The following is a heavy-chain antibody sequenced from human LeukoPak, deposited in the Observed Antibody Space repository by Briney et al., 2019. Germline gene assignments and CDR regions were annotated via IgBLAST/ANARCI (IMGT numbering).Heavy chain of an antibody. CDR1: GFTFSSYA. J-gene: IGHJ4*01. CDR2: ISGDGSIT. V-gene: IGHV3-74*01. Sequence: GGSLRLSCAASGFTFSSYAMSWVRQAPGKGLVWVSRISGDGSITAYADSVKGRFTISRDNAKNTLYLQMNSLRAEDTAVYYCARGRAGNYYNHNDYWGQGTLVTVSS. CDR3: ARGRAGNYYNHNDY. D-gene: IGHD3-10*01.